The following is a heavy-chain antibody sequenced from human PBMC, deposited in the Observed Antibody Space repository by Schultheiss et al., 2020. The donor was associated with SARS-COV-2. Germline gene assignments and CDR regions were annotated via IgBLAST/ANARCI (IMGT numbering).Heavy chain of an antibody. CDR3: ARNAARLITRAQFDY. Sequence: GGSLRLSCAASGINFDDYAMNWVRQAPGKGLEWVSGISWNSGSIGYADSVKGRFTISRDNAKISLYLQMNSLRAEDTAVYYCARNAARLITRAQFDYWGQGTLVTVSS. CDR2: ISWNSGSI. J-gene: IGHJ4*02. CDR1: GINFDDYA. D-gene: IGHD6-6*01. V-gene: IGHV3-9*01.